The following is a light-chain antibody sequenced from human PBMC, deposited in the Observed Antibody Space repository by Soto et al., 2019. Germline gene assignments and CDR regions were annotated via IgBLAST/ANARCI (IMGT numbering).Light chain of an antibody. Sequence: EIVLTQSPATLSLSPGEIATLSCRASQSVSSYLAWYQQKPGQAPRLLIYDASNRATGIPARFSGSGSGTDLTLTISSLEPEDFAVYYCQQRSNWPPGFTFGQGTRLEIK. J-gene: IGKJ5*01. CDR2: DAS. CDR3: QQRSNWPPGFT. V-gene: IGKV3-11*01. CDR1: QSVSSY.